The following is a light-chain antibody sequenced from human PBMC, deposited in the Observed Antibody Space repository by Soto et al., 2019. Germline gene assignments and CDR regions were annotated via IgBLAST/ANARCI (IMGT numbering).Light chain of an antibody. Sequence: IQMTQSPSSLSASAVDRVTITCRPSQSISNYLAWLQQKPGKAPKSMIYAACSLQSVVPSKFSGSGSGTDFTLTSRSLQAEDFANYYCQQYSSYPYTFGQGTKVDIK. V-gene: IGKV1-16*02. CDR2: AAC. J-gene: IGKJ2*01. CDR1: QSISNY. CDR3: QQYSSYPYT.